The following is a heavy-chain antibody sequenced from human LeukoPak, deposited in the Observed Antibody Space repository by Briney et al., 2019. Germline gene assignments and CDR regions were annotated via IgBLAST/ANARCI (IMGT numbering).Heavy chain of an antibody. D-gene: IGHD3-22*01. V-gene: IGHV3-23*01. Sequence: PGGSLRLSCAASGFTFSSYAMSWVRQAPGQGLEWVSAISGSGGSTYYADSVKGRFTISRDNSNNTLYLQMNSLRAEDTAVYYCANAAQKEDYDDSSAWGQGTLVTVSS. J-gene: IGHJ5*02. CDR3: ANAAQKEDYDDSSA. CDR1: GFTFSSYA. CDR2: ISGSGGST.